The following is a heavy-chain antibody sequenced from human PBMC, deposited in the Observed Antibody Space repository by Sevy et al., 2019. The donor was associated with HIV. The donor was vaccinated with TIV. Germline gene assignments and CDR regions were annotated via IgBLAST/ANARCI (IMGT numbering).Heavy chain of an antibody. CDR3: ARDRISDWVFGS. V-gene: IGHV3-23*01. CDR2: IGGSGGST. CDR1: GFTFTDYV. Sequence: GGSLRLSCTASGFTFTDYVMNWVRQAPGRGLEWVSSIGGSGGSTHYADSVKGRFTISRDNSKNTLYLQMNSLRAEDTAVYYCARDRISDWVFGSWGQGTLVTVSS. J-gene: IGHJ4*02. D-gene: IGHD6-19*01.